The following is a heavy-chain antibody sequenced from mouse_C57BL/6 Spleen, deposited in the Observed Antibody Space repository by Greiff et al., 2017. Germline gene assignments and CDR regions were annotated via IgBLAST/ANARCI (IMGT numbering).Heavy chain of an antibody. D-gene: IGHD1-1*01. CDR1: GYTFTSYW. V-gene: IGHV1-50*01. CDR2: IDPSDSYT. Sequence: QVQLQQPGAELVKPGASVKLSCKASGYTFTSYWMQWVKQRPGQGLEWIGEIDPSDSYTNYNQKFKGKATLTVDTSSSTAYMQLSSLTSADSAVYYCARRDGSSHWYFDVWGTGTTVTVSS. CDR3: ARRDGSSHWYFDV. J-gene: IGHJ1*03.